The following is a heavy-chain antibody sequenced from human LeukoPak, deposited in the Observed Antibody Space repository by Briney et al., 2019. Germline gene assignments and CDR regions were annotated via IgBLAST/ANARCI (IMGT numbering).Heavy chain of an antibody. J-gene: IGHJ4*02. Sequence: GGSLRLSCAASGFTFSSYAMSWVRQAPGKGLEWVSAISGSGAKTYYADSVKGRFTISRDNSKNTLYLQMKSLRAEDTAVYSCAKEKYSSGFFDYWGQGTLVTVSS. CDR2: ISGSGAKT. CDR1: GFTFSSYA. CDR3: AKEKYSSGFFDY. V-gene: IGHV3-23*01. D-gene: IGHD3-22*01.